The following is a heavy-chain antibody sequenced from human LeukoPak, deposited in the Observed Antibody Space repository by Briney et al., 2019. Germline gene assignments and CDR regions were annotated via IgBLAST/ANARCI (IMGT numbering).Heavy chain of an antibody. CDR2: IYYSGST. CDR1: GGSISSYY. J-gene: IGHJ4*02. D-gene: IGHD3-9*01. CDR3: ARAATDILTGYYQYYFDY. Sequence: SETLSLTCTVSGGSISSYYWSWIRQPPGKGLEWIGYIYYSGSTNYNPSLKSRVTISVDTSKSQFSLKLSSVTAADTAVYYCARAATDILTGYYQYYFDYWGQGTLVTVSS. V-gene: IGHV4-59*01.